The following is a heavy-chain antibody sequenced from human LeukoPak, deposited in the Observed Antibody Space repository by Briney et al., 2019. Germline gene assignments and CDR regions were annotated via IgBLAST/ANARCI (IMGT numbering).Heavy chain of an antibody. D-gene: IGHD3-22*01. Sequence: GASVKVSCKASGYTFTGYYMHWVRQAPGQGLEWMGRINPNSGGTNYAQKFQGRVTMTRDTSISTAYMELSRLRSDDTAVYYCARTALYYYDSSGYYYSYWGQGTLVTVPS. CDR3: ARTALYYYDSSGYYYSY. J-gene: IGHJ4*02. V-gene: IGHV1-2*06. CDR2: INPNSGGT. CDR1: GYTFTGYY.